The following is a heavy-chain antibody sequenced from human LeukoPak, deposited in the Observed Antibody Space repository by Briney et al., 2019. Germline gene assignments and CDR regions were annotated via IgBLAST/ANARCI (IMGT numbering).Heavy chain of an antibody. CDR2: ISLSGQT. J-gene: IGHJ4*02. Sequence: ASETLSLTCGVSGGSIRSTNWWSWVRQPPRQGLEWIGEISLSGQTNFNPSLNGRVTMSLDESRNQLSLKLTSVTAADTAIYYCSRESGAFCPFGYWGQGTLVIVPP. CDR1: GGSIRSTNW. D-gene: IGHD1-26*01. CDR3: SRESGAFCPFGY. V-gene: IGHV4/OR15-8*02.